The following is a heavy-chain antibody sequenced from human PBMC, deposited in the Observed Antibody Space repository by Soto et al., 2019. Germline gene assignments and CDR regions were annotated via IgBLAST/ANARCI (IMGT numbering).Heavy chain of an antibody. CDR3: ARVGLGYCSSTSCFSRSEYYYYGMDV. CDR2: ISAYNGNT. D-gene: IGHD2-2*01. V-gene: IGHV1-18*04. CDR1: GYTFTSYG. Sequence: ASVKVSCKASGYTFTSYGISWVRQAPGQGLEWMGWISAYNGNTNYAQKLQGRVTMTTDTSTSTAYMELRSLRSDDTAVYYCARVGLGYCSSTSCFSRSEYYYYGMDVWGQGTTVTVSS. J-gene: IGHJ6*02.